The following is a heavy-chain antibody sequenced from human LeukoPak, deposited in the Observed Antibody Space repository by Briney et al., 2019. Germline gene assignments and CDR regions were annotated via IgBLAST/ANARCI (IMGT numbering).Heavy chain of an antibody. Sequence: PSQTLSLTCTVSGGSISSGGYYRSWIRQHPGKGLEWIGYIYYSGSTYYNPSLKSRVTISVDTSKNQFSLKLSSVTAADTAVYYCAREAQPTYYYDSSGYYFDYWDQGTLVTVSS. J-gene: IGHJ4*02. CDR1: GGSISSGGYY. D-gene: IGHD3-22*01. CDR2: IYYSGST. CDR3: AREAQPTYYYDSSGYYFDY. V-gene: IGHV4-31*03.